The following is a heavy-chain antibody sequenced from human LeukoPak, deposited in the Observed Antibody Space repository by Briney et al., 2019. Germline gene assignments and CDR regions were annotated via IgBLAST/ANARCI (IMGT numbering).Heavy chain of an antibody. D-gene: IGHD3-22*01. J-gene: IGHJ3*02. CDR2: INEDGSEK. Sequence: GGSLRLSCTASGFTFSTYCMSWVRQAPGKGLEWVANINEDGSEKQYADSVEGRFTVSRDNAKTSLYLQMSSLGAEDTAMYYCARDPYVSGGYGAFDMWGQGTMVTVSS. V-gene: IGHV3-7*01. CDR3: ARDPYVSGGYGAFDM. CDR1: GFTFSTYC.